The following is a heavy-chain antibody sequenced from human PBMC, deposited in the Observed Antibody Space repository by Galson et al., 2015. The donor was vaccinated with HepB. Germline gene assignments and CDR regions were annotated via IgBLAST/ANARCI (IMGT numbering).Heavy chain of an antibody. Sequence: ETLSLTCTVSGGSISNYFWSWFRQPPGKGLGWIGYIYHSGSTNYNPSLKSRVTISVDTSKNQFSLKLSAVTAADTAMYYCARPDRSGYLDASDIWGQGTMVTVSS. D-gene: IGHD3-22*01. CDR2: IYHSGST. V-gene: IGHV4-59*08. CDR1: GGSISNYF. CDR3: ARPDRSGYLDASDI. J-gene: IGHJ3*02.